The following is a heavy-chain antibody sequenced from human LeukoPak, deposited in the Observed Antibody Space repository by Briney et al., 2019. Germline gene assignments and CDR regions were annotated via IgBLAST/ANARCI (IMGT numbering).Heavy chain of an antibody. CDR1: GFTFSSYA. CDR3: AKVNSWDYYDSSPY. J-gene: IGHJ4*02. CDR2: ISYDGSNK. V-gene: IGHV3-30-3*01. D-gene: IGHD3-22*01. Sequence: GGSLRLSCAASGFTFSSYAMHWVRQAPGKGLEWVAVISYDGSNKYYADSVKGRFTISRDNSKNTLYLQMNSLRAEDTAVYYCAKVNSWDYYDSSPYWGQGTLVTVSS.